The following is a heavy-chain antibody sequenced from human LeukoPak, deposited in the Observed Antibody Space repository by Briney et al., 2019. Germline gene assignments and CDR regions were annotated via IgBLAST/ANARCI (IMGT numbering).Heavy chain of an antibody. Sequence: SETLSLTCAVYGGSFSGYYWSWIRQPPGKGLGWIGEINHSGSTNYNPSLKSRVTISVDTSKKQFSLKLSSVTAADTAVYYCARGGSSGWYRGNYYYYGMDVWGQGTTVTVSS. V-gene: IGHV4-34*01. J-gene: IGHJ6*02. CDR2: INHSGST. CDR3: ARGGSSGWYRGNYYYYGMDV. CDR1: GGSFSGYY. D-gene: IGHD6-19*01.